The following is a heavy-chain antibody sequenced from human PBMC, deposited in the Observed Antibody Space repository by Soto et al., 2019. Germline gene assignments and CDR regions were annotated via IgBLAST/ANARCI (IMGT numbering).Heavy chain of an antibody. CDR2: INTDGSST. V-gene: IGHV3-74*01. CDR1: GFSFSSYW. Sequence: DVQLVESGGGLVHPGGSLRLSCADSGFSFSSYWMHWVRQGPGKGLVWVSRINTDGSSTNYADSVRGRFAISRDNAKNTVYLQMNSLRDEDTAVHYCARSPGGYYIEWGQGTMVTVSS. CDR3: ARSPGGYYIE. J-gene: IGHJ3*01. D-gene: IGHD3-9*01.